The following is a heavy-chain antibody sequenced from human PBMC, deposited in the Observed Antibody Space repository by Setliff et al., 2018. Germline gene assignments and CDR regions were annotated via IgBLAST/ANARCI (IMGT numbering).Heavy chain of an antibody. Sequence: SETLSLTCAASGGTFSYYYWTWIRQPPGKGLEWVGEINHTGTTKYNPSLKSRVTISVDTSKNQFSLKLSSVTAADAAVYFCARESATIGEFPLYYFDKWGQGIPVTVSS. J-gene: IGHJ4*02. CDR3: ARESATIGEFPLYYFDK. CDR1: GGTFSYYY. V-gene: IGHV4-34*09. CDR2: INHTGTT. D-gene: IGHD3-10*01.